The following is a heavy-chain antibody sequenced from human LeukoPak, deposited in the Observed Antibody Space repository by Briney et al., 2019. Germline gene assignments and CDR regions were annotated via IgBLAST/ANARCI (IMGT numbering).Heavy chain of an antibody. J-gene: IGHJ4*02. CDR2: FDPEDGET. CDR1: GYTLTELS. CDR3: ATGRVRDGSGRF. V-gene: IGHV1-24*01. D-gene: IGHD3-10*01. Sequence: ASVKVSCKVPGYTLTELSMHWVRQAPGKGREWMGGFDPEDGETIYAQKFQGRVTMTEDTSTDTAYMELSSLRSEDTAVYYCATGRVRDGSGRFWGQGTLVTVSS.